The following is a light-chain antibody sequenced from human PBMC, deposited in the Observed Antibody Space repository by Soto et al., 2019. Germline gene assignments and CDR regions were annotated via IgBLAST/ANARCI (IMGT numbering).Light chain of an antibody. CDR1: QVITNY. J-gene: IGKJ2*01. CDR2: DIS. V-gene: IGKV1-33*01. Sequence: DIQLTQSASSLSASVGDRVTITCQASQVITNYLNWYQQKPGKAPKLLIYDISTLEIGVPSRFGGSGFGTHFTFTITGLQPEDFATYYCQQSYKTPHTFGQGTKLETK. CDR3: QQSYKTPHT.